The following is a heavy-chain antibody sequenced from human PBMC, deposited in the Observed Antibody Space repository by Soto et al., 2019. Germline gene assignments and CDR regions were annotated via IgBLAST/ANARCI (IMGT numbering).Heavy chain of an antibody. CDR1: GGTFSSYT. D-gene: IGHD4-17*01. CDR3: ARERSNDYGGGVFDY. CDR2: IIPILGIA. V-gene: IGHV1-69*04. Sequence: ASVKVSCKASGGTFSSYTISWVRQAPGQGLEWMGRIIPILGIANYAQKFQGRDTITADKSTSTAYMELSSLRSEDTAVYYCARERSNDYGGGVFDYWGQGTLVTVSS. J-gene: IGHJ4*02.